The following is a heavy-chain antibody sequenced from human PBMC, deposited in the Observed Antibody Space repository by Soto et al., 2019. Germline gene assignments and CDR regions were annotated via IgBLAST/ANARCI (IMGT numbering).Heavy chain of an antibody. Sequence: LRLSCAASGFTFSSHGMHWVRQAPGKGLEWVAVISNDGSNKYYADSVKGRFTISRDNSKNTLYLQMNSLRAEDTAVYYCAKEWVYDSSGWSFDYWGQGTLVTVSS. CDR2: ISNDGSNK. J-gene: IGHJ4*02. D-gene: IGHD3-22*01. V-gene: IGHV3-30*18. CDR3: AKEWVYDSSGWSFDY. CDR1: GFTFSSHG.